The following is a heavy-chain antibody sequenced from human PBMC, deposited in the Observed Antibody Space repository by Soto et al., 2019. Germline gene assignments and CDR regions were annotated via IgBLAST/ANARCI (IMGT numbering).Heavy chain of an antibody. CDR1: GGTFSSYA. Sequence: QVQLVQSGAEVKKPGSSVKVSCKASGGTFSSYAISWVRQAPGQGLEWMGGIIPIFGTANYAQKFQGRVTITADKATGTAYMELSSLRSEDTAVYYCAGEGQQLGNYYYYGMDVWGQGTTVTVSS. D-gene: IGHD6-13*01. CDR3: AGEGQQLGNYYYYGMDV. V-gene: IGHV1-69*06. J-gene: IGHJ6*02. CDR2: IIPIFGTA.